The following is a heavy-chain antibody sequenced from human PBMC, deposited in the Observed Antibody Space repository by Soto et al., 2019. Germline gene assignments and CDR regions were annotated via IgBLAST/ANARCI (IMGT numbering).Heavy chain of an antibody. CDR1: GFTFSSYA. J-gene: IGHJ5*02. Sequence: PGGSLRLSCAASGFTFSSYAMSWVRQAPGKGLEWVSGISGSGDSTYYADSVKGRFTISRDNSKNTLYLQMNSLGAEDTAVYYCAMGYSYAPFDPWGQGTLVTVSS. CDR2: ISGSGDST. CDR3: AMGYSYAPFDP. V-gene: IGHV3-23*01. D-gene: IGHD5-18*01.